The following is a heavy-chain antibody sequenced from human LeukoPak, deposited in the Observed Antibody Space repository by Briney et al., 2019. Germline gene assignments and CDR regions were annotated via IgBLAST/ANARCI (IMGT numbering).Heavy chain of an antibody. CDR1: GDSVSSNSAA. CDR3: GRGESHYGDYVYCYFDL. D-gene: IGHD4-17*01. J-gene: IGHJ2*01. Sequence: QTLSLTCAISGDSVSSNSAAWNSIRQSPSRGLEWLGRTYYRSKWSNGYAGAVKSRITINPDTSKNQFSLQLNSVTPEDTAVYYCGRGESHYGDYVYCYFDLWGGGTLVSVSS. CDR2: TYYRSKWSN. V-gene: IGHV6-1*01.